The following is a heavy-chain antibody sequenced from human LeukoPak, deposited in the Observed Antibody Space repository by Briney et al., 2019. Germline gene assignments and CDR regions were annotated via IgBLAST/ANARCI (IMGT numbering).Heavy chain of an antibody. CDR1: GGTFSSYA. CDR3: ARATTPYSRRFRYNWFDP. J-gene: IGHJ5*02. V-gene: IGHV1-69*01. Sequence: GASVEVSCKASGGTFSSYAISWVRQAPGQGLEWMGGIIPIFGTANYAQKFQGRVTITADESTSTAYMELSSLRSEDTAVYYCARATTPYSRRFRYNWFDPWGQGTLVTVSS. CDR2: IIPIFGTA. D-gene: IGHD6-13*01.